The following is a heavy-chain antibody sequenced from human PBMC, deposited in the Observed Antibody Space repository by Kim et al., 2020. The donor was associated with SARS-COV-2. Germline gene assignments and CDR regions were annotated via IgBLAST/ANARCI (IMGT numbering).Heavy chain of an antibody. D-gene: IGHD6-19*01. J-gene: IGHJ4*02. CDR3: ACSPRQNSGDPPWDY. Sequence: SVKVSCKASGGIISTYGVNWLRQAPGQGLEWMGQIIPVFGTARYEQKFQARVTITADESANTVYMELSDLRSEDTAMYFCACSPRQNSGDPPWDYWGQGTLVTVSS. CDR1: GGIISTYG. CDR2: IIPVFGTA. V-gene: IGHV1-69*13.